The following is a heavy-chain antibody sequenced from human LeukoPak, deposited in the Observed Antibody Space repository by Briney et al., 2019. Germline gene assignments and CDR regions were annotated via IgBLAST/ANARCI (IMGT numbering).Heavy chain of an antibody. Sequence: ASVKVSCKASGYTFTSYDINWVRQATGQGLEWMGWMDPNSGNTGYAQKFQGRVTMTRNTSISTAYMELSSLRSEDTAVYYCARGFRQRRVVPAAMYYFDYWGQGTLVTVSS. V-gene: IGHV1-8*01. CDR2: MDPNSGNT. CDR3: ARGFRQRRVVPAAMYYFDY. CDR1: GYTFTSYD. J-gene: IGHJ4*02. D-gene: IGHD2-2*01.